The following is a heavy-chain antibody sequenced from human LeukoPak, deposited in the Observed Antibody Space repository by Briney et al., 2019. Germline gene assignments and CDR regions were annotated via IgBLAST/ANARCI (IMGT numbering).Heavy chain of an antibody. J-gene: IGHJ4*02. CDR2: IYSGGST. CDR3: ARGPHYYDSSGYYDY. Sequence: GGSLRLSCAASGFTVSSNYMSWVRQAPGKGLEWVSVIYSGGSTYYADSVKGRFTISRDNSKNTLYLQMNSLRAEDKAVYYCARGPHYYDSSGYYDYWGQGTLVTVSS. D-gene: IGHD3-22*01. CDR1: GFTVSSNY. V-gene: IGHV3-53*01.